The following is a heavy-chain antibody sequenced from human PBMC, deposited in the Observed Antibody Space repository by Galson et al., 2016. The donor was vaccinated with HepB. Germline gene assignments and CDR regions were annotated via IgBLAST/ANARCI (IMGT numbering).Heavy chain of an antibody. D-gene: IGHD4-17*01. V-gene: IGHV1-69*13. CDR2: IIPIFGTT. CDR1: GGTFSNYA. Sequence: SVNVSCKASGGTFSNYAISWVRQAPGQGLEWMGGIIPIFGTTNYAQKFQGRVTVTADESTSTAYLELSSLRSEDTAVYYCARMVYGDAYYFDYWGQGTLATVSS. CDR3: ARMVYGDAYYFDY. J-gene: IGHJ4*02.